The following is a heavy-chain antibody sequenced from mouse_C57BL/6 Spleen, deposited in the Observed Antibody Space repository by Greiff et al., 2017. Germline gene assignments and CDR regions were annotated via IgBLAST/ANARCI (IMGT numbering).Heavy chain of an antibody. CDR2: IDPEDGKT. J-gene: IGHJ2*01. Sequence: VQLQQSGAELVKPGASVKLSCTASGFNIKDYYMYWVKQRTEQGLEWIGRIDPEDGKTKYAPKFQGKAPRTADTSSDTAYRQLSIRTSEDTAVYYCAREAYWGQGTTLTVSS. V-gene: IGHV14-2*01. CDR3: AREAY. CDR1: GFNIKDYY.